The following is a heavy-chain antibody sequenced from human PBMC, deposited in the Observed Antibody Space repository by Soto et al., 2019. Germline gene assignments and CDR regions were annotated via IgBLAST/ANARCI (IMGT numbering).Heavy chain of an antibody. CDR3: ARGVPTPDYYDRPFDY. Sequence: ASVKVSCKASGYTFTGYYMHWVRQAPGQGLEWMGWMNPNSGGTNYAQKFQGWVTMTRDTSISTAYMELSRLRSDDTAVYYGARGVPTPDYYDRPFDYWGQGTLVTVSS. D-gene: IGHD3-22*01. J-gene: IGHJ4*02. V-gene: IGHV1-2*04. CDR1: GYTFTGYY. CDR2: MNPNSGGT.